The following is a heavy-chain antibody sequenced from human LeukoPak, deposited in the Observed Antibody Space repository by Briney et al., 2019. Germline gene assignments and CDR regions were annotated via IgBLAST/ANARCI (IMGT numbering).Heavy chain of an antibody. Sequence: GGSLRLSSAASGFTFSSYAMSWVRQAPGKGLEWVSAISGSGGSTYYADSVKGRFTISRDNSKNTLYLQMNSLRAGDTAVYYCAKFPLGYCSGGSCSGIDYWGQGTLVTVSS. CDR2: ISGSGGST. CDR3: AKFPLGYCSGGSCSGIDY. CDR1: GFTFSSYA. D-gene: IGHD2-15*01. J-gene: IGHJ4*02. V-gene: IGHV3-23*01.